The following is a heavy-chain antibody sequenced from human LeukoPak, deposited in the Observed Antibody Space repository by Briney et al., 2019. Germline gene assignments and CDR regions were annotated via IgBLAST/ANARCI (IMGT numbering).Heavy chain of an antibody. J-gene: IGHJ4*02. CDR1: GYTFTGYY. V-gene: IGHV1-2*02. D-gene: IGHD1-26*01. Sequence: ASVKVSCKAFGYTFTGYYMHWVRQAPGQGLEWMGWINPNRGGTNYAQKFQGRVTMTRDTSISTAYMELSGLASDDTAVYYCARDMVSGGSYSTRFDYWGQGTLVTVSS. CDR3: ARDMVSGGSYSTRFDY. CDR2: INPNRGGT.